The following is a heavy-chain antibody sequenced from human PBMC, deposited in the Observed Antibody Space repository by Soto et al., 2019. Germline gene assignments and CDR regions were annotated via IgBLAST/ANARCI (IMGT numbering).Heavy chain of an antibody. Sequence: PGGSLRLSCAASGFTFSTYSMNWGRQAPGKGLEWVSSISSSGRSIYYADSVKGRFTISRDNAESSLYLQMNSLRAEDTAVYYCAGRSCTNGVCPFDYWGQRTLVTVSS. CDR3: AGRSCTNGVCPFDY. D-gene: IGHD2-8*01. J-gene: IGHJ4*02. CDR2: ISSSGRSI. V-gene: IGHV3-21*01. CDR1: GFTFSTYS.